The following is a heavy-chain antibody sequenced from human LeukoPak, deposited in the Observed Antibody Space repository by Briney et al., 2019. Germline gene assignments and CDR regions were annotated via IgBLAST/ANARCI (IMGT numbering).Heavy chain of an antibody. CDR2: ISSSGRTT. CDR1: GFSFSSYE. CDR3: ARPYGGYPYYYFDY. J-gene: IGHJ4*02. Sequence: PGGSLRLSCAASGFSFSSYEMNWVRQAPGKGLQWLSYISSSGRTTYYADSVKGRFTISRDNAKNSLYLQMNSLRAEDTAVYYCARPYGGYPYYYFDYWGQGTLVTVSS. D-gene: IGHD4-23*01. V-gene: IGHV3-48*03.